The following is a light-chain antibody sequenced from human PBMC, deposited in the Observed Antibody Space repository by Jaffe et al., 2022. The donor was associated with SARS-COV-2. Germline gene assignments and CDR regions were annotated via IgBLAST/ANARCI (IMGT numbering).Light chain of an antibody. CDR3: CSYAGRSTWV. V-gene: IGLV2-11*01. CDR2: DVS. Sequence: QSALTQPRSVSGSPGQSVTISCTGTSSDVGGYSYVSWYQQHPGKAPKVIIYDVSKWPSGVPDRFSGSKSGNTASLTISGLQAEDEADYYCCSYAGRSTWVFGGGTKLTVL. J-gene: IGLJ3*02. CDR1: SSDVGGYSY.